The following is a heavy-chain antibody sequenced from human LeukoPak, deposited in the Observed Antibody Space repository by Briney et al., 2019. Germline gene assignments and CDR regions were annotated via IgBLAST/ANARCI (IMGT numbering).Heavy chain of an antibody. J-gene: IGHJ3*02. D-gene: IGHD3-16*01. CDR3: ARDGGDAIYSAFDI. V-gene: IGHV3-72*01. CDR1: GFTFSSYA. CDR2: IRRGSNGYTT. Sequence: GGSLRLSCAASGFTFSSYAMTWVRQAPGKGLEWVGRIRRGSNGYTTEYAASVKGRFIISRDDSKSSLYLTMNSLKTEDTAVYHCARDGGDAIYSAFDIWGQGTMVTVSS.